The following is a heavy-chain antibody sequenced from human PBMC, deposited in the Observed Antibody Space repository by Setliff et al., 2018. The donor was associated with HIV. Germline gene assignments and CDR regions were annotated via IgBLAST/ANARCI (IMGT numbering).Heavy chain of an antibody. CDR3: ARDQSGPDPGIPDYFYGMDV. D-gene: IGHD1-20*01. Sequence: AGGSLRLSCAASGFTVSSNYMSWVRQAPGKGLEWVSAITGSGRTMYYADSVRGRFTVSRDNAKNSLYLQLNSLRDEDTAVYYCARDQSGPDPGIPDYFYGMDVWGQGTLVTVSS. J-gene: IGHJ6*02. CDR1: GFTVSSNY. V-gene: IGHV3-11*04. CDR2: ITGSGRTM.